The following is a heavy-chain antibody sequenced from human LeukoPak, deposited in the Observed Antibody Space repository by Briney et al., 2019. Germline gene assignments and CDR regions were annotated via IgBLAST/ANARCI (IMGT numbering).Heavy chain of an antibody. Sequence: PSETLSLTCTVSGDSISSSSSYWGWIRQPPGKGLEWIGSVFYSGSTYYNPSLKGRVTISVDTSKNLFSLKLSSVTAADTAAYYCARQKSLYDSSGADCWGRGTLVTVSS. J-gene: IGHJ4*02. CDR1: GDSISSSSSY. CDR2: VFYSGST. CDR3: ARQKSLYDSSGADC. V-gene: IGHV4-39*01. D-gene: IGHD3-22*01.